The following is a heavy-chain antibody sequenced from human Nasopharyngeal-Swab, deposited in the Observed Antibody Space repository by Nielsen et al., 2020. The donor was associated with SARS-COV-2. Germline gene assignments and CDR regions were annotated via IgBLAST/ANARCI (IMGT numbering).Heavy chain of an antibody. Sequence: SETLSLTCAVYIGTFSDYPWMWIRQPPGKGLEWIGEINYSGRTNYNPSLESRVTISIDTSKNQFPLKVTSVTAADTAVYYCARVSDYWSQGTLVTVSS. CDR3: ARVSDY. J-gene: IGHJ4*02. V-gene: IGHV4-34*01. CDR2: INYSGRT. CDR1: IGTFSDYP.